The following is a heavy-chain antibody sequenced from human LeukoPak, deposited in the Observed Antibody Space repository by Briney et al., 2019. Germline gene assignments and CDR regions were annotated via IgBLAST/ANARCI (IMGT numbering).Heavy chain of an antibody. CDR3: AQGAHYYGSGSHRRGHYFDY. D-gene: IGHD3-10*01. CDR1: GFTFSRYS. CDR2: ISISSNYK. J-gene: IGHJ4*02. Sequence: GGSLRLSCAASGFTFSRYSMNWVRQAPGKGLEWVSSISISSNYKYYPDSLKGRFTISRDNAKNSLYLQMNSLRGEDTAVYYCAQGAHYYGSGSHRRGHYFDYWGQGTLVTVSS. V-gene: IGHV3-21*01.